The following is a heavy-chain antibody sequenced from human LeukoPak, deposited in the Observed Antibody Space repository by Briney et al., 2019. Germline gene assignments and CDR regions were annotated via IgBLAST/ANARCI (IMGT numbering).Heavy chain of an antibody. D-gene: IGHD6-19*01. J-gene: IGHJ5*02. CDR1: GFTFSSYE. Sequence: PGGSLRLSCAASGFTFSSYEMNWVRQAPGKGLEWVSVIYSGGSTYYADSVKGRFTISRDNSKNTLYLQMNSLRAEDTAVYYCARALKSSGWYGDWFDPWGQGTLVTVSS. V-gene: IGHV3-53*01. CDR2: IYSGGST. CDR3: ARALKSSGWYGDWFDP.